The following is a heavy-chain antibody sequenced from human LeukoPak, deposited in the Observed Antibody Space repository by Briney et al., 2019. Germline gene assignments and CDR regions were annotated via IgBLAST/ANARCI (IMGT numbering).Heavy chain of an antibody. V-gene: IGHV3-7*01. J-gene: IGHJ4*02. CDR1: RFSFSHYW. D-gene: IGHD3-16*01. Sequence: GGSLRLSCAASRFSFSHYWMTWVRQAPGKGVEWVANINQDAGDKHYADSVKGRFTISRDNAENSLYLQMNSLRVEDTAVYYCLGGVAADYWGRGTLVTVSS. CDR3: LGGVAADY. CDR2: INQDAGDK.